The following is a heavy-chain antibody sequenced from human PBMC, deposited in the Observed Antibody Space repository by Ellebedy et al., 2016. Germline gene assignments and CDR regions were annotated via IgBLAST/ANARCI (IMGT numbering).Heavy chain of an antibody. J-gene: IGHJ4*02. CDR2: IQYSGNP. Sequence: SETLSLTCTVSGGSISSYYWSWIRQSPGKGLEWIGYIQYSGNPDYNPSLKSRATMSLDTSKNQFSLRLTSVTAADTAVYYCARGYSYGYCFDSWGQGTLVTVSS. V-gene: IGHV4-59*08. CDR3: ARGYSYGYCFDS. D-gene: IGHD5-18*01. CDR1: GGSISSYY.